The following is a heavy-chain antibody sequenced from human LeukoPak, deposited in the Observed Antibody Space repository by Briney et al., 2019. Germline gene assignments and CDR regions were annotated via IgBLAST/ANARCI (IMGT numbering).Heavy chain of an antibody. CDR1: GFTFSTYN. Sequence: GGSLRLSCAASGFTFSTYNMNWVRQAPGKGLEWVAFIRYDGSNKYYADSVKGRFTISRDNSKNTLYLQMNSLRTEDTAVYYCAKDFSVYYYDSRVFDYWGQGTLVTVSS. V-gene: IGHV3-30*02. CDR2: IRYDGSNK. D-gene: IGHD3-22*01. J-gene: IGHJ4*02. CDR3: AKDFSVYYYDSRVFDY.